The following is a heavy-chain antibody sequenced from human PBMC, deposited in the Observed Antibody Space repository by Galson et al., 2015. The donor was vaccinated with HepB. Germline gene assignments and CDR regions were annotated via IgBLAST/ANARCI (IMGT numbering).Heavy chain of an antibody. V-gene: IGHV3-23*01. Sequence: SLRLAGPASGFAFRGSAMSWVRQAPGKGLEWVSLITSSGATTYYADSVKGRFTISRDVSKSTLYLELNSLRAEDTAVYHCARWSTSGSYYNGDFWGQGTLVTVSS. CDR1: GFAFRGSA. CDR3: ARWSTSGSYYNGDF. J-gene: IGHJ4*02. CDR2: ITSSGATT. D-gene: IGHD3-10*01.